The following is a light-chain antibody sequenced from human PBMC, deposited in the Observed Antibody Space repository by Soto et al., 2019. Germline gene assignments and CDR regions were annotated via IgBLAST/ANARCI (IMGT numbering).Light chain of an antibody. J-gene: IGKJ1*01. CDR2: DAS. Sequence: EIVLTQSPATLSLSPGESATLSCRASQSFSSYLAWYQQKPGQAPSLLIYDASNRATGIPARFSGSGSGTDFTLTISSLEPEDFAVYYCRQRSNWLWTFGQGTKVEIK. CDR1: QSFSSY. V-gene: IGKV3-11*01. CDR3: RQRSNWLWT.